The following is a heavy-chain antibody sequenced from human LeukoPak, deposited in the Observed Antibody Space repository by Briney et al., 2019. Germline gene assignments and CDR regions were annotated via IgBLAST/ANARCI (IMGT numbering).Heavy chain of an antibody. CDR2: ISGSGAYT. CDR3: AKYFASGSYYKLPH. Sequence: GGSLRLSCAASGFTFSSYAMSWVRQAPGKGLEWVSTISGSGAYTYYADSVKGRFTISRDNSKNTLYLQMNSLRAEDTAVYYCAKYFASGSYYKLPHWGQGTLITVSS. D-gene: IGHD3-10*01. V-gene: IGHV3-23*01. J-gene: IGHJ1*01. CDR1: GFTFSSYA.